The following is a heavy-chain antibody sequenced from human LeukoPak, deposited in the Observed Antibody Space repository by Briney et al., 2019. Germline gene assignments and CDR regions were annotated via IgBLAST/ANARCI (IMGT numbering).Heavy chain of an antibody. J-gene: IGHJ5*02. D-gene: IGHD1-14*01. Sequence: SETLSLTCAVYGESLNGHYWSWIRQSPGKGLEWIGEGNDGGGTKFNPSLKSRVTISADTSKNQFSLKLRSATAADTGVYYCAKNGQTGFSFDPWGQGTLVTVSS. CDR1: GESLNGHY. CDR3: AKNGQTGFSFDP. CDR2: GNDGGGT. V-gene: IGHV4-34*01.